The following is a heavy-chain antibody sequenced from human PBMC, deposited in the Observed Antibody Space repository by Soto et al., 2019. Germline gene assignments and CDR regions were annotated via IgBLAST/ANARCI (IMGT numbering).Heavy chain of an antibody. J-gene: IGHJ4*02. CDR2: ISYDGSNK. Sequence: GGSLRLSCAASGFTFSSYGMHWVRQAPGKGLEWVAVISYDGSNKYYADSVKGRFTISRDNSKNTLYLQMNSLRAEDTAVYYCAKVPLRQWLGRGGYFDYWGQGTLVTVSS. V-gene: IGHV3-30*18. D-gene: IGHD6-19*01. CDR1: GFTFSSYG. CDR3: AKVPLRQWLGRGGYFDY.